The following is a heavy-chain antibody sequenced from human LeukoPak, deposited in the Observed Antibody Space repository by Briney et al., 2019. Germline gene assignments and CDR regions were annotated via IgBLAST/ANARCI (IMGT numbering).Heavy chain of an antibody. CDR1: GFTFSAFW. CDR2: MKHDRSAK. Sequence: GGSLRLSCVGSGFTFSAFWMAWVRQAPRKGLEWVANMKHDRSAKHYVDSVKGRFTISRDNAKNSLYLHMNSLRAEDTAVYYCARDVDGNLDYWGQGTLVTFSS. D-gene: IGHD1-14*01. J-gene: IGHJ4*02. CDR3: ARDVDGNLDY. V-gene: IGHV3-7*01.